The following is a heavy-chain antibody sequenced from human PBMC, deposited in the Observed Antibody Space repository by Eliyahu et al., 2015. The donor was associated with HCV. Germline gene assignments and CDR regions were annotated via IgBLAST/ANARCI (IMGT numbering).Heavy chain of an antibody. CDR3: ARDRLXERPGWFDP. CDR2: IWYDGSKK. V-gene: IGHV3-33*01. J-gene: IGHJ5*02. CDR1: GFTFSSYG. Sequence: QVQLVESGGGMVQPGRSLRLXCAASGFTFSSYGMHWVRQAPGKGLEWVAVIWYDGSKKYYADSVXGRFTISRDNSKNTLYLQMNSLRAEDTGVYYCARDRLXERPGWFDPWGQGTLVTVSS. D-gene: IGHD1-1*01.